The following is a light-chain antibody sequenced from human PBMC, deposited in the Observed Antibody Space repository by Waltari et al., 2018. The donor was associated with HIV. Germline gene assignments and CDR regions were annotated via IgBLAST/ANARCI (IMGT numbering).Light chain of an antibody. J-gene: IGLJ2*01. CDR3: CSYAGSYTEI. V-gene: IGLV2-11*01. Sequence: QSALTQPASVAGSPGQSITISCTGTSSDIGGYDYVSWYQQHPGKAPKLMIFDVNKRPSGVPARFSCSKFGHTASLTISGLQADDVAVYYCCSYAGSYTEIFGGGTKLTVL. CDR1: SSDIGGYDY. CDR2: DVN.